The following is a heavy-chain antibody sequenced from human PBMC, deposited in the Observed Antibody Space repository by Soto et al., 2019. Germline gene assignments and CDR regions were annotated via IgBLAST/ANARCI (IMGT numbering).Heavy chain of an antibody. V-gene: IGHV3-9*01. CDR1: GFSFDDSA. Sequence: EVELVESGGGFVQPGRSLRLSCTASGFSFDDSAMHWVRQAPGEGLEWVSGITFNSDTIVYADSVQGRLTISRDNAKNSLYLQMASLRAEDTALYFCAKDLFRAGTAAIFDFWGPGTLVTVSS. J-gene: IGHJ5*01. CDR2: ITFNSDTI. D-gene: IGHD2-2*01. CDR3: AKDLFRAGTAAIFDF.